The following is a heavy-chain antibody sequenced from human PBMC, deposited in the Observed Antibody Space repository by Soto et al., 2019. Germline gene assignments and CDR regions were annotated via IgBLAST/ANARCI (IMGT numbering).Heavy chain of an antibody. V-gene: IGHV1-3*01. D-gene: IGHD1-26*01. CDR3: ARDSRRVAATSDLDY. CDR2: INAGNGNT. CDR1: GYTFTSYA. Sequence: ASVKVSCKASGYTFTSYAMHWVRQAPGQRLEWMGWINAGNGNTKYSQKFQGRLTITRDTSASTAYMELNGLRAEDTALYYCARDSRRVAATSDLDYWGLGTLVTVSS. J-gene: IGHJ4*02.